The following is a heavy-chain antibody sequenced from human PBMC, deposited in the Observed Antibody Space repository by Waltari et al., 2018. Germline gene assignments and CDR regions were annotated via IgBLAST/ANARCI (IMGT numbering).Heavy chain of an antibody. CDR3: ARDLGSDYGNRDY. J-gene: IGHJ4*02. Sequence: HVHLVQSGAEVKQPGASATVSCHASRYTFTGSYIQWVRRAPGQGLEWRGRINPNSGDTNYAQKFQGRVTLTRDTSINTAYMELSSLKSDDTAVYYCARDLGSDYGNRDYWGQGTLVTVPS. V-gene: IGHV1-2*06. CDR1: RYTFTGSY. D-gene: IGHD4-17*01. CDR2: INPNSGDT.